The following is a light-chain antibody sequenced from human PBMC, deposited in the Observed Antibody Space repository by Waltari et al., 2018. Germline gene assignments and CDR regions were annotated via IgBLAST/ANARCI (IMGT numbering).Light chain of an antibody. J-gene: IGKJ4*01. CDR3: QQYNDVPQP. CDR1: QDINIH. V-gene: IGKV1-27*01. Sequence: DIQMTQSPSSLSASVGDRFPISCRASQDINIHLAWYQQKPGKVPDLLIYAASTLRSGVPSRFSGGGSGTYFTLTISSLQPEDFANYYCQQYNDVPQPFGGGTKVEMK. CDR2: AAS.